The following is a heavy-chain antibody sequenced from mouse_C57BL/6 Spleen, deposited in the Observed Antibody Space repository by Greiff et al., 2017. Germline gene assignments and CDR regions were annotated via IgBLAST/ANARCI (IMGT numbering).Heavy chain of an antibody. D-gene: IGHD1-1*01. V-gene: IGHV14-3*01. CDR2: IDPANGNT. CDR1: GFNIKNTY. J-gene: IGHJ2*01. CDR3: AKDYYGSSYRYVDY. Sequence: EVKLQESVAELVRPGASVKLSCTASGFNIKNTYMHWVKQRPDQGLEWIGRIDPANGNTKYAPKFQGKATITADTSSHTAYLQLSSLTSEDTAIYYCAKDYYGSSYRYVDYWGQGTTLTVSS.